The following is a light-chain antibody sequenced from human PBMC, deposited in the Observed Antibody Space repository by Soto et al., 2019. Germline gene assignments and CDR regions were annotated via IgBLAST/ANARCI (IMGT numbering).Light chain of an antibody. CDR1: QSISSN. J-gene: IGKJ2*01. Sequence: EIAMTQSPATLSVSPGERATLSCRASQSISSNLAWYQQKPGQAPRLLIYGASTRPTGIPARFSGSGSGTEFTLTISSLQSEDFAVYFCQQYNDWPPYTFGQGT. CDR2: GAS. CDR3: QQYNDWPPYT. V-gene: IGKV3-15*01.